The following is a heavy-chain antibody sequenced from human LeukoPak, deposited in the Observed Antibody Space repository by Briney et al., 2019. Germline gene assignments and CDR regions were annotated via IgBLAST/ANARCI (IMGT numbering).Heavy chain of an antibody. Sequence: SETLSLTCTVSGGSISSYYWSWIRQPPGKGLEWFGYIYYSGSTNYNPSLKSRVTISVDTSKNQFSLKLSSVTAADTAVCYCARAFYGSGSYYSPWGQGTLVTVSS. D-gene: IGHD3-10*01. V-gene: IGHV4-59*01. CDR1: GGSISSYY. CDR3: ARAFYGSGSYYSP. J-gene: IGHJ4*02. CDR2: IYYSGST.